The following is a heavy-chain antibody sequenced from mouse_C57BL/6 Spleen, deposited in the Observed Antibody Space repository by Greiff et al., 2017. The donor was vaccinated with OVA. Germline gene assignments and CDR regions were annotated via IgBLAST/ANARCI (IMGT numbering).Heavy chain of an antibody. V-gene: IGHV1-64*01. CDR3: ARSNWDGGYFDY. CDR1: GYTFTSYW. Sequence: QVQLQQPGAELVKPGASVKLSCKASGYTFTSYWMHWVKQRPGQGLEWIGMINPNSGSTNYNEKFKSKSTLTVDKSSITAYMQLISLTSEDSSVYYCARSNWDGGYFDYWGQGTTLTVSS. J-gene: IGHJ2*01. CDR2: INPNSGST. D-gene: IGHD4-1*01.